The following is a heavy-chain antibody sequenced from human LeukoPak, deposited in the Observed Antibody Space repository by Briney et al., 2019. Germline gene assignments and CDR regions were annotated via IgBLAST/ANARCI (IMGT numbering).Heavy chain of an antibody. V-gene: IGHV4-4*07. CDR1: GGSISSYY. D-gene: IGHD2-15*01. J-gene: IGHJ3*02. CDR2: IYISGSGST. Sequence: PSETLSLTCTVSGGSISSYYWSWIRQPAGKGLEWIGRIYISGSGSTNYNPSLKSRVTMSVDTSKNQFSLKLSSVTAADTAVYYCARDISRGSDAFDIWGQGTMVTVSS. CDR3: ARDISRGSDAFDI.